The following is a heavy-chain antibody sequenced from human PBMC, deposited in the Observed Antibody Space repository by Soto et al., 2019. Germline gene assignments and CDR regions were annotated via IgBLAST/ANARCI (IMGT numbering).Heavy chain of an antibody. V-gene: IGHV4-34*01. J-gene: IGHJ3*02. CDR2: MSHSGGT. CDR3: ARVEGGNASRVVDDFDI. D-gene: IGHD3-16*01. CDR1: GGFVSSGSYY. Sequence: QVQLQQWGAGLLKPSETLSLTCAVYGGFVSSGSYYWSWIRQPPGKGLEWIGEMSHSGGTHFNPSLNRRLKLSVGSHENQFSLKMSPVTAADPALYYCARVEGGNASRVVDDFDIWGSRTRVTIYS.